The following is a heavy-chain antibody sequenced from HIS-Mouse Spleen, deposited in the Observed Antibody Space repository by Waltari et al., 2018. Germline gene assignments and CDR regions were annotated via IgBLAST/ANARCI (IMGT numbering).Heavy chain of an antibody. J-gene: IGHJ3*02. Sequence: QVQLVESGGGVVQPGRSLRLSCAASGFTFSSYAMHWVRQAPGKGLEGVAVIACDGSNKYYADSVKGRFTISRDNSKNTLYLQMNSLRAEDTAVYYCARVNGIAVAGTDAFDIWGQGTMVTVSS. CDR2: IACDGSNK. V-gene: IGHV3-30-3*01. CDR3: ARVNGIAVAGTDAFDI. CDR1: GFTFSSYA. D-gene: IGHD6-19*01.